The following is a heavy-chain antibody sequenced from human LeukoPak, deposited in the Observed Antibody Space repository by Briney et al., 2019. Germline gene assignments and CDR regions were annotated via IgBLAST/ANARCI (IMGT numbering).Heavy chain of an antibody. D-gene: IGHD1-26*01. Sequence: PGGSLRLSCAASGFTFSSYAMHWVRQAPGKGLEYVSAISSNGGSTYYANSVKGRFTIPRDNSKNTLYLQMGSLRAEDMAVYYCARVSGSYRYFDYWGQGTLVTVSS. J-gene: IGHJ4*02. CDR2: ISSNGGST. V-gene: IGHV3-64*01. CDR3: ARVSGSYRYFDY. CDR1: GFTFSSYA.